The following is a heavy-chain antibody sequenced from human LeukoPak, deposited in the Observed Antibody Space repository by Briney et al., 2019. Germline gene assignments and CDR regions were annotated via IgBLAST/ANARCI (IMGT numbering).Heavy chain of an antibody. J-gene: IGHJ4*02. V-gene: IGHV3-30*01. Sequence: GGSLRLSCAASGFTFSSYAMHWVRQAPGKGLEWVAVISYDGSNKYYADSVKGRFTISRDNSKNTLYLQMNSLRAEDTAVYYCARGGHYYDSSGSGVYWGQGTLVTVSS. D-gene: IGHD3-22*01. CDR3: ARGGHYYDSSGSGVY. CDR2: ISYDGSNK. CDR1: GFTFSSYA.